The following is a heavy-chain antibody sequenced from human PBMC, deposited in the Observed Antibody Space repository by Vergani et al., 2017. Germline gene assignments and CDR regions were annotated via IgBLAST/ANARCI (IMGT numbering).Heavy chain of an antibody. CDR2: ICHTEDT. D-gene: IGHD2-2*02. Sequence: GQLVESGGGLVKPGGSLRLSCAASEFTFSDVWMSWVRQAPGKGLEWIGEICHTEDTKYSPSLKSRVTVSVDESRNLFSLRLNSVTAADTAVYYCATIGYRRWGYYFDYWGQGILVTVSS. CDR1: EFTFSDVW. V-gene: IGHV4-4*02. CDR3: ATIGYRRWGYYFDY. J-gene: IGHJ4*02.